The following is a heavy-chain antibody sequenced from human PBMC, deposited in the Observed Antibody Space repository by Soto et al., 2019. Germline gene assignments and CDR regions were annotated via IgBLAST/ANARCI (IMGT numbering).Heavy chain of an antibody. D-gene: IGHD3-9*01. V-gene: IGHV3-23*01. CDR2: ISGSGGST. Sequence: LRLSCAASGFTFSSYAMSWVRQAPGKGLEWVSAISGSGGSTYYADSVKGRFTISRDNSKNTLYLQMNSLRAEDTAVYYCAKYTGGVLRYFDWPVGWFDPWGQGTLVTVSS. CDR1: GFTFSSYA. J-gene: IGHJ5*02. CDR3: AKYTGGVLRYFDWPVGWFDP.